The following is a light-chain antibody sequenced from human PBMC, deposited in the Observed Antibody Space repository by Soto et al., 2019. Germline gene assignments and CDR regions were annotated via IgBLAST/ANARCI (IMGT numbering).Light chain of an antibody. CDR2: DVD. J-gene: IGLJ1*01. CDR1: SSDVGRYNH. Sequence: QSVLTQPPSASGSPGQSVTISCTGTSSDVGRYNHVSWYQQHPGKAPKPMIFDVDKRPSGVPDRFSGSKSGNTASLTVSGLQAEDEADYYCSSYAGSIYVFGSGTKLTVL. CDR3: SSYAGSIYV. V-gene: IGLV2-8*01.